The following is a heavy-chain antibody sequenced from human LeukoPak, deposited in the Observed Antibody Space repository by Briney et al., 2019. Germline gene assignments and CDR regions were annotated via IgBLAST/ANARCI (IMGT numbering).Heavy chain of an antibody. D-gene: IGHD3-22*01. J-gene: IGHJ4*02. CDR2: IRNSGGST. V-gene: IGHV3-23*01. CDR3: AKAYYYDSSGYYPAPFDY. CDR1: GFTFSSYS. Sequence: PGGSLRLSCAASGFTFSSYSMTWVRQAPGKGLEWVSTIRNSGGSTYYADSVKGRFTISRDNSKNTLYLQMNSLRAEDTAVYYCAKAYYYDSSGYYPAPFDYWGQGTLVTVSS.